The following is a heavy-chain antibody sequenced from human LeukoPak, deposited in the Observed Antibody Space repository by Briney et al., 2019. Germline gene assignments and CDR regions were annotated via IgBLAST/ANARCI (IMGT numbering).Heavy chain of an antibody. CDR1: GGTFSSYA. D-gene: IGHD1-26*01. CDR3: ARVARVGVGANGHDAFDI. J-gene: IGHJ3*02. V-gene: IGHV1-69*01. Sequence: SVKVSCKASGGTFSSYAISWVRQAPGQGLEWMGGIIPIFGTANYAQKSQGRVTITADESTSTAYMELSSLRSEDTAVYYCARVARVGVGANGHDAFDIWGQGTMVTVSS. CDR2: IIPIFGTA.